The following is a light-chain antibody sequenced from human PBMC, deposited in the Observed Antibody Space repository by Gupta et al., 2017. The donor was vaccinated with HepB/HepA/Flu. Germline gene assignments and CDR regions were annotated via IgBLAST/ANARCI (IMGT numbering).Light chain of an antibody. CDR2: KAS. CDR1: QSIGKR. Sequence: DIQMTQSPSTLSASVGDRVTITCRASQSIGKRLAWYQQKPGKAPKLLIYKASGLEGGVPSRFSGSGSGKEFTLTSNSLQHDDFANYYCQQYSTYWTFGQGTKVEIK. CDR3: QQYSTYWT. V-gene: IGKV1-5*03. J-gene: IGKJ1*01.